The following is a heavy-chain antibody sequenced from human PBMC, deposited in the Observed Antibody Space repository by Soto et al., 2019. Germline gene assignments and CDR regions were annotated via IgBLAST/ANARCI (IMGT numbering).Heavy chain of an antibody. CDR2: INHSGST. J-gene: IGHJ5*02. V-gene: IGHV4-34*01. D-gene: IGHD3-10*01. Sequence: QVQLQQWGAGLLKPSETLSLTCAVYGGSFSGYYWSWIRQPPGKGLEWIGEINHSGSTNYNPSLKSRVTLSVDTSKNQFSLKLSSVTAADTAVYYCARGLMVRGVSNWFDPWGQGTLVTVSS. CDR1: GGSFSGYY. CDR3: ARGLMVRGVSNWFDP.